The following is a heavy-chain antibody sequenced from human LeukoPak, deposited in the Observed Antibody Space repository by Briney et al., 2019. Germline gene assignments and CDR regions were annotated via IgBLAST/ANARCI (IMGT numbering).Heavy chain of an antibody. CDR2: IYPGDSDT. CDR1: GYSFTNYW. Sequence: GESLKISCKGSGYSFTNYWIGWVRQMPGKGLEWMGIIYPGDSDTRYSPSFQGQVTISADKSISTAYLRWSSLKASDTAMYYWAGPFFYYGTDVWGQGTTVTVSS. CDR3: AGPFFYYGTDV. J-gene: IGHJ6*02. D-gene: IGHD3-10*01. V-gene: IGHV5-51*01.